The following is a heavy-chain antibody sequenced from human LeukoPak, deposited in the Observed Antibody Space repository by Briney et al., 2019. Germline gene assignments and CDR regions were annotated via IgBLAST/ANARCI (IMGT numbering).Heavy chain of an antibody. V-gene: IGHV4-59*08. CDR1: GGFIANYS. D-gene: IGHD1/OR15-1a*01. J-gene: IGHJ2*01. CDR2: IYFIVRT. Sequence: SETLCLPCTVSGGFIANYSWTWIRQPPGKGLGWIGFIYFIVRTQYNSSLKSRVTISLYPSKNQVSLRLNFVTAADTPMYYCASCSGTDCYWYIDLWGRGNLVTGSS. CDR3: ASCSGTDCYWYIDL.